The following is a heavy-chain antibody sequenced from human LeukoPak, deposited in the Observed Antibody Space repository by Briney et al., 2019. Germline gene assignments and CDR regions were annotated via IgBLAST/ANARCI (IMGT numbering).Heavy chain of an antibody. V-gene: IGHV5-51*01. CDR2: IYPGDSDT. Sequence: GESLKISCKGSGYSFSSYWIGWVRQMPGKGLEWMGIIYPGDSDTRYSPSFQGQVTFSADKSISTAYLQWSSLKASDTAMYYCASHYGSGNYVFDYWGQGTLVTVSS. D-gene: IGHD3-10*01. J-gene: IGHJ4*02. CDR3: ASHYGSGNYVFDY. CDR1: GYSFSSYW.